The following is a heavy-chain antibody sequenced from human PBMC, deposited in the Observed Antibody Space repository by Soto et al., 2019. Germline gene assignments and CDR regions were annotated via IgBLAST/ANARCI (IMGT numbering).Heavy chain of an antibody. J-gene: IGHJ4*02. CDR3: AKDYSSGFSAY. V-gene: IGHV3-9*01. Sequence: PGGSLRLSCAASGFTFDDYAMHWVRQAPGKGLEWVSGISWNSGSIGYADSVKGRFTISRDNAKNSLYLQMNSLRAEDTALYYCAKDYSSGFSAYWSQGTLVTVSS. CDR1: GFTFDDYA. D-gene: IGHD6-19*01. CDR2: ISWNSGSI.